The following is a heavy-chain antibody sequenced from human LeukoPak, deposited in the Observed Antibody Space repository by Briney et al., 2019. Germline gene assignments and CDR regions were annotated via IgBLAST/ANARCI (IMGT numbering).Heavy chain of an antibody. V-gene: IGHV4-34*01. J-gene: IGHJ6*02. CDR1: GGSFSGYY. CDR2: INHSGST. Sequence: PSETLSLTCAVYGGSFSGYYWSWIRQPPGKGLEWIGEINHSGSTNYNPSLKSRVTISVDTSKNQFSLKLSSVTAADTAVYYCARGLYCSSTSCSYYYYYGMDVWGQGTTVTVSS. CDR3: ARGLYCSSTSCSYYYYYGMDV. D-gene: IGHD2-2*01.